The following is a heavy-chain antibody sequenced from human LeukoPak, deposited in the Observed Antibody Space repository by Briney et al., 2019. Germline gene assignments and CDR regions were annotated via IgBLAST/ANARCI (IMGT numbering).Heavy chain of an antibody. CDR3: VTYQLLLYGFDY. J-gene: IGHJ4*02. Sequence: GGSLRLSCAASGFIFKSYWMSWVRQAPGKGLEWVSMFYSGGSTFYADSVKGRFTIARDSSKNTLYLQMNSLRAEDTAVYYCVTYQLLLYGFDYWGQGTLVTVSS. D-gene: IGHD2-2*01. CDR2: FYSGGST. CDR1: GFIFKSYW. V-gene: IGHV3-66*01.